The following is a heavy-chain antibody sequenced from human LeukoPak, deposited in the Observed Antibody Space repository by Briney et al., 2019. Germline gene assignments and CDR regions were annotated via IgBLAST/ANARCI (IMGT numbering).Heavy chain of an antibody. CDR3: ARDLGFGELLGWFDP. D-gene: IGHD3-10*01. CDR1: GGSISSYY. V-gene: IGHV4-59*01. Sequence: SETLSLTCTVSGGSISSYYWSWIRQPPGKGLEWIGYIYYSGSTNYNPSLKSRVTISVDTSKNQFSLKLSSVTAADTAVYYCARDLGFGELLGWFDPWGQGTLVTVSS. CDR2: IYYSGST. J-gene: IGHJ5*02.